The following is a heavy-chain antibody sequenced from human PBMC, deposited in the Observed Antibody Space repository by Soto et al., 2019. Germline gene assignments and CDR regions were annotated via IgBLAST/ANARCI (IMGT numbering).Heavy chain of an antibody. CDR3: ARERGPRYSSGWYFDY. CDR1: GYTFTSYG. Sequence: ASVKVSCKASGYTFTSYGISWVRQAPGQGLEWMGWISAYNGNTNYAQTLQGRVTMTTDTSTSTAYMELRSLRSDDTAVYYCARERGPRYSSGWYFDYWGQGTLVTVSS. CDR2: ISAYNGNT. V-gene: IGHV1-18*01. J-gene: IGHJ4*02. D-gene: IGHD6-19*01.